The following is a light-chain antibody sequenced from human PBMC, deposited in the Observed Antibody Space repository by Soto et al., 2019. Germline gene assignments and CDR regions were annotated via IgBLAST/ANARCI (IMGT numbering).Light chain of an antibody. J-gene: IGKJ4*01. CDR2: GAS. Sequence: EIVLTQSPGTLSLSPGERATLSCRASQSVSSSYLAWYQQKPGQAPRLLIYGASSRATGIPARFSSSGSGTDFTLTISRLEPEDFAVYYCQQYGSSPPLTFGGGTKVEIK. CDR3: QQYGSSPPLT. CDR1: QSVSSSY. V-gene: IGKV3-20*01.